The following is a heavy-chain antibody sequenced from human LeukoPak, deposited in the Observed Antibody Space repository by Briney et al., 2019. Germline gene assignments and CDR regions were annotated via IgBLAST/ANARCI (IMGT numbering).Heavy chain of an antibody. D-gene: IGHD6-13*01. CDR1: GGSISSGGYY. CDR3: ARLSAAGPYTLDY. CDR2: IYYSGST. J-gene: IGHJ4*02. V-gene: IGHV4-31*03. Sequence: QTLSLTCTVSGGSISSGGYYWSWIRQHPGTGLEWIGYIYYSGSTYYNPSLKSRVSISVDTSKNQFSLSLSSVTAADTAVYYCARLSAAGPYTLDYWGQGTLSPSPQ.